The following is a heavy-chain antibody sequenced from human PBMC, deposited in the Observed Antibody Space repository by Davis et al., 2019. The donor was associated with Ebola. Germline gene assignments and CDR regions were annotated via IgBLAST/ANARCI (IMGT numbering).Heavy chain of an antibody. V-gene: IGHV4-34*01. CDR3: AKPDSRAGYYGKDV. CDR2: INHSGST. D-gene: IGHD1-14*01. Sequence: MPSETLSLTCAVYGGSFSGYYWSWIRQPPGKGLEWIGEINHSGSTNYNPSLKSRVTISVATSKNQFSLKLSSVTAADTAGYYCAKPDSRAGYYGKDVWGQGTTVTVSS. J-gene: IGHJ6*02. CDR1: GGSFSGYY.